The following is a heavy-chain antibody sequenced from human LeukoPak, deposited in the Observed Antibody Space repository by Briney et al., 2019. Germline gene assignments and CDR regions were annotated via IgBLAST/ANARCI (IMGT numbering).Heavy chain of an antibody. CDR2: IEVDGSEK. CDR3: AKAGSSVFWD. D-gene: IGHD3-22*01. CDR1: GFTFRNSW. V-gene: IGHV3-7*01. Sequence: PGGSLRLSCAASGFTFRNSWMSWVRQAPGKGLEWVANIEVDGSEKYYVDSVEGRFDISRDNAKNSLYLQMNSLGGEDTAVYYCAKAGSSVFWDWGQGTLVTVSS. J-gene: IGHJ4*02.